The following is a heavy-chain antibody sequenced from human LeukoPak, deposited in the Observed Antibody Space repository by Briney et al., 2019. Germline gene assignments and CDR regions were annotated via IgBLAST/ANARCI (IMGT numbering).Heavy chain of an antibody. D-gene: IGHD3-16*01. CDR2: INPNSGGT. V-gene: IGHV1-2*02. Sequence: ASVKVSRKASGYTFTGYYMHWVRQAPGQGLEWMGWINPNSGGTNYAQKFQGRVTMTRDTSISTAYMELSRLRSDDTAVYYCARVAQLWNWFDPWGQGTLVTVSS. CDR3: ARVAQLWNWFDP. CDR1: GYTFTGYY. J-gene: IGHJ5*02.